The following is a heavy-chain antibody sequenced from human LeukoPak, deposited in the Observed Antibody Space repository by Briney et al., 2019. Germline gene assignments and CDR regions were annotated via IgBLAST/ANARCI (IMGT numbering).Heavy chain of an antibody. CDR1: EFTFSSYA. CDR2: ISGSGDSA. D-gene: IGHD1-26*01. V-gene: IGHV3-23*01. J-gene: IGHJ4*02. Sequence: GGSLRLSCAASEFTFSSYAMNWFRQAPGKGLEWVSAISGSGDSAYYADSVKGRFTISRDNSKNTLYLQMNSLRAEDTAIYYCARDRGGYRLFDSWGQGTLVTVSS. CDR3: ARDRGGYRLFDS.